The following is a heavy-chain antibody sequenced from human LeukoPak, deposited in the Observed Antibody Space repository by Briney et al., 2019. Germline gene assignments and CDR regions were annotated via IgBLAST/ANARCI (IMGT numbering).Heavy chain of an antibody. CDR3: AREMFKLELDYYYYMDV. V-gene: IGHV1-46*01. CDR2: INPSGCRT. Sequence: ASVKVSCKASGYTFTTYHMHWVRQAPGQGLEWMEIINPSGCRTIYAQKFQGRVTMTRDTSTSTVYMELSRLRSDDTAVYYCAREMFKLELDYYYYMDVWGKGTTVTVSS. CDR1: GYTFTTYH. J-gene: IGHJ6*03. D-gene: IGHD1-7*01.